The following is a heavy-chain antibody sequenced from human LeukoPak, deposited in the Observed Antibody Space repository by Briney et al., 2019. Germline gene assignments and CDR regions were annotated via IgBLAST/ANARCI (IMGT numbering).Heavy chain of an antibody. CDR3: ARFKLQWLRSPYFDY. CDR1: GGSISSSSYY. J-gene: IGHJ4*02. D-gene: IGHD5-12*01. V-gene: IGHV4-39*07. Sequence: PSETLSLTCTVSGGSISSSSYYWGWIRQPPGKGLEWIGSIYYSGSTYYNPSLKSRVTISVDASKNQFSLKLSSVTAADTAVYYCARFKLQWLRSPYFDYWGQGTLVTVSS. CDR2: IYYSGST.